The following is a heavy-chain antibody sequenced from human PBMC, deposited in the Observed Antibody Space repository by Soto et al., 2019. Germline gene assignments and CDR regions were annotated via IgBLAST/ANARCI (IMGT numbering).Heavy chain of an antibody. CDR1: GCTFGSYC. Sequence: WGSLRLSCAASGCTFGSYCMSWVRQAPGKGLEWFATINMDGSETLYVDSVKGRFTMSRDNAKNSLYLQMNSLRAEDTAVYYCARDRGYGSGASDNHYLDYWGQGTLVTVSS. V-gene: IGHV3-7*01. CDR2: INMDGSET. CDR3: ARDRGYGSGASDNHYLDY. D-gene: IGHD3-10*01. J-gene: IGHJ4*03.